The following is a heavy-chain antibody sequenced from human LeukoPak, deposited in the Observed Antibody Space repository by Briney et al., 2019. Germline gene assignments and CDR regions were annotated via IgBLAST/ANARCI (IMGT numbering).Heavy chain of an antibody. CDR3: ARNSLVRALTNFYYYDMDV. CDR2: ISHDGNRE. J-gene: IGHJ6*02. D-gene: IGHD3-10*01. CDR1: GFIFRGYA. Sequence: GGSLRLSCVASGFIFRGYAMHWVRQAPGKGLEWVAVISHDGNREYYADSVKGRFTISRDSSKNTLYLQMHSLRAEDTAVYYCARNSLVRALTNFYYYDMDVWGQGTTVTVSS. V-gene: IGHV3-30-3*01.